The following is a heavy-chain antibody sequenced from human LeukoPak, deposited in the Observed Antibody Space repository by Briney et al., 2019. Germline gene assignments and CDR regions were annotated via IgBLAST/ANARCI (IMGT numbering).Heavy chain of an antibody. Sequence: GGSLRLSCAAPGFTFSSYWMHWVRQAPGKGLVWVAHINTDGSTTTYGDAAKGRFTVSRDNANNTLSLEMNSLRVEDTAMYYCARGTAAAAGIDYWGQGTLVTVSS. D-gene: IGHD6-13*01. CDR3: ARGTAAAAGIDY. V-gene: IGHV3-74*01. CDR2: INTDGSTT. J-gene: IGHJ4*02. CDR1: GFTFSSYW.